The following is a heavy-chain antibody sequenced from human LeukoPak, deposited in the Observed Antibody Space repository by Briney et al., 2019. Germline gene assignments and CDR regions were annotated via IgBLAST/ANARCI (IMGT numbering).Heavy chain of an antibody. V-gene: IGHV4-39*02. D-gene: IGHD6-13*01. J-gene: IGHJ4*02. CDR2: IYYSGST. Sequence: SETLSLTCTVSGGSISSSSYYWGWIRQPPGKGLEWIGSIYYSGSTYYNPSLKSRVTISVDTSKNQFSLKLSSVTAADTAVYYCARDPGVIAAAAHYFDYWGQGTLVTVSS. CDR1: GGSISSSSYY. CDR3: ARDPGVIAAAAHYFDY.